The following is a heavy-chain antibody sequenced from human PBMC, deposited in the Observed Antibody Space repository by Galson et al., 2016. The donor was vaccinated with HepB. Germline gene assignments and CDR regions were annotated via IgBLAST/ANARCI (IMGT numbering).Heavy chain of an antibody. CDR1: GFTLNDYW. CDR3: LRGGVGGAPYDY. J-gene: IGHJ4*02. CDR2: ISPDGSDT. D-gene: IGHD1-26*01. V-gene: IGHV3-74*01. Sequence: SLRLSCAASGFTLNDYWMNWVRQAPGKGLVWVAHISPDGSDTSYADSVTGRFTFSRDNAKNTLYLQMKSLLAEDTAVYYCLRGGVGGAPYDYWGQGALVIVSS.